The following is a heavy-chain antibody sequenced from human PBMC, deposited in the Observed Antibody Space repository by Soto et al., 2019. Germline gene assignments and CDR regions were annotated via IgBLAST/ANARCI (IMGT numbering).Heavy chain of an antibody. CDR2: ISSSSSNI. V-gene: IGHV3-21*01. Sequence: PGGSVRLSCATSGFTFSTCSMNWVRQAPGKGLEWVSSISSSSSNIYYADSVKGRFTISRDNAKNSLYLQMNSLRAEDTAVYYCARHPERIAEIGWFDPWGQGTLVTVSS. CDR3: ARHPERIAEIGWFDP. J-gene: IGHJ5*02. CDR1: GFTFSTCS. D-gene: IGHD6-13*01.